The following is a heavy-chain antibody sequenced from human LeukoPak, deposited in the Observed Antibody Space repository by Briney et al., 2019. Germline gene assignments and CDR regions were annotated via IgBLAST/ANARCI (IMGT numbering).Heavy chain of an antibody. CDR1: GYTFTSYG. V-gene: IGHV1-18*01. D-gene: IGHD3-16*01. J-gene: IGHJ5*02. CDR2: ISAFSGNT. Sequence: ASVKVSCKASGYTFTSYGISWVRQAPGQGLEWMGWISAFSGNTDYAQKLQDRVTMTTDTSTNTAYMELRSLRSDDTAVYYCAREGSNSLSLGLGDFLKGWFDPWGQGTLVTVSS. CDR3: AREGSNSLSLGLGDFLKGWFDP.